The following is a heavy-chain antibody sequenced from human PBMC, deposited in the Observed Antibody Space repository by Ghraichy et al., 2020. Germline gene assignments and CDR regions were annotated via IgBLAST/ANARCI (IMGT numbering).Heavy chain of an antibody. D-gene: IGHD1-26*01. CDR3: STVGGYVGSPWCFKL. CDR1: GLSFTNAW. J-gene: IGHJ4*02. CDR2: IKSKVDGEIT. Sequence: GESLNISCAASGLSFTNAWMSWVRQAPGKGLEWVGRIKSKVDGEITDYAASVNGRFTISRDDSKDMLYLQMNSLKTEDSAVYFCSTVGGYVGSPWCFKLWGQGTLVTVSS. V-gene: IGHV3-15*01.